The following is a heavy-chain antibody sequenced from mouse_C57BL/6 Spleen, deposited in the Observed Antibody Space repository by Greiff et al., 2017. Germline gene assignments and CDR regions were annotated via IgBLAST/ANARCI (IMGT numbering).Heavy chain of an antibody. CDR2: IYPGDGDT. Sequence: QVQLKQSGAELVKPGASVKISCKASGYAFSSYWMNWVKQRPGKGLEWIGQIYPGDGDTNYNGTVKGKATLTAAKSSSTAYMQVSSLTSEDSAVYFCARVGDGYYERAMDDWGQGTSVTVSS. J-gene: IGHJ4*01. V-gene: IGHV1-80*01. CDR1: GYAFSSYW. CDR3: ARVGDGYYERAMDD. D-gene: IGHD2-3*01.